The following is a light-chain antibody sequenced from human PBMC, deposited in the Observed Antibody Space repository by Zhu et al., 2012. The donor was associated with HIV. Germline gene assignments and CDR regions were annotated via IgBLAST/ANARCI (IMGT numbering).Light chain of an antibody. CDR2: GES. CDR3: QQYASAPLT. Sequence: EIVLTQSPDTLSVFPGERVSLSCRASQPISASHLAWYQQKSGQAPRLLIYGESSRATGIPDRFSGSGSGTDFTLTINRLEPEDFAVYFCQQYASAPLTFGGGTRVEIK. J-gene: IGKJ4*01. V-gene: IGKV3-20*01. CDR1: QPISASH.